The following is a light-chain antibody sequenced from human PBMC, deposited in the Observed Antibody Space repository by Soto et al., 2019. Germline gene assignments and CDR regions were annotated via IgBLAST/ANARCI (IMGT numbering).Light chain of an antibody. CDR2: RSN. Sequence: QSALTQPPSTSGTPGQRVTIACSGSSSNIGSNYVYWYQHFPETAPKVLIYRSNQRPSGVPDRFSGSKSGTSASLAISGLRSEDEADYYCAAWDDSLSGYVFGTGTKVTVL. J-gene: IGLJ1*01. V-gene: IGLV1-47*01. CDR1: SSNIGSNY. CDR3: AAWDDSLSGYV.